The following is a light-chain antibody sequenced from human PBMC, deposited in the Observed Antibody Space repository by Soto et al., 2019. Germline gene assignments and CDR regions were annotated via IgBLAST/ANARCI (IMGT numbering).Light chain of an antibody. V-gene: IGKV3-11*01. J-gene: IGKJ5*01. CDR2: DAS. CDR3: QQSYSTSIT. Sequence: EIVLTQSPATLSLSPGERATLSCRASQSVSSYLAWYQQKPGQAPRLLIYDASNRATGIPARFSGSGSGTEFTLTISSLQSEDFAVYYCQQSYSTSITFGQGTRLEIK. CDR1: QSVSSY.